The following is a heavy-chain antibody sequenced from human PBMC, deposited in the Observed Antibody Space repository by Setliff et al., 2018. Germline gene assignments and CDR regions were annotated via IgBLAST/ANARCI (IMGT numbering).Heavy chain of an antibody. CDR3: AREGVDTRSSTDYRYYMDV. V-gene: IGHV1-69*05. D-gene: IGHD5-18*01. J-gene: IGHJ6*03. CDR2: ISPNFGTT. CDR1: GYNFITFG. Sequence: SVKVSCKTSGYNFITFGISWVRQAPGQGLEWMGWISPNFGTTNYAQEFQGRVTIITDESTSTAYMELSSLRFEDTAVYYCAREGVDTRSSTDYRYYMDVWGKGTTVTVSS.